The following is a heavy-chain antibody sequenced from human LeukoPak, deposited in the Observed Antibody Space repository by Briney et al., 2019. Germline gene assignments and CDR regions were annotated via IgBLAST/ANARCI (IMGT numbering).Heavy chain of an antibody. J-gene: IGHJ6*02. Sequence: PGGSLRLSCAASGFTFSSYWMHWVRQAPGKGLVWVSRINSDGSSTSYADSVKGRFTISRDNAKNTLYLQMNSLRAEDTAVYYCARDGAVAGLGYYYYYYGMDVWGQGTTVTVSS. CDR2: INSDGSST. D-gene: IGHD6-19*01. CDR3: ARDGAVAGLGYYYYYYGMDV. CDR1: GFTFSSYW. V-gene: IGHV3-74*01.